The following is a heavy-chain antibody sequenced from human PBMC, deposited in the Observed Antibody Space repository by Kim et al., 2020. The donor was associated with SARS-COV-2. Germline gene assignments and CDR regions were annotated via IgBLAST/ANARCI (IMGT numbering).Heavy chain of an antibody. Sequence: GGSLRLSCAASGFTFSSYSMNWVRQAPGKGLEWVSSISSSSSHIYYADSVKGRFTISRDNAKNSLYLQMNSLRAEDTAVYYCAREWQLDPWDWGQGTLVTVSS. CDR2: ISSSSSHI. CDR1: GFTFSSYS. D-gene: IGHD6-13*01. CDR3: AREWQLDPWD. J-gene: IGHJ4*02. V-gene: IGHV3-21*01.